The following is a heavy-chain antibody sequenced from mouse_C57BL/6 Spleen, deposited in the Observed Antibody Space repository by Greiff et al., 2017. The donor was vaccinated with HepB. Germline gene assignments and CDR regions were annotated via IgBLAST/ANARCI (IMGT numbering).Heavy chain of an antibody. CDR2: IDPSDSYT. CDR1: GYTFTSYW. V-gene: IGHV1-50*01. J-gene: IGHJ4*01. CDR3: ARSGYGSSWSAMDY. Sequence: QVQLQQPGAELVKPGASVKLSCKASGYTFTSYWMQWVKQRPGQGLEWIGEIDPSDSYTNYNQKFKGKATLTVDTSSSTAYMQLSSLTSEDSAVYYCARSGYGSSWSAMDYWGQGTSVTVSS. D-gene: IGHD1-1*01.